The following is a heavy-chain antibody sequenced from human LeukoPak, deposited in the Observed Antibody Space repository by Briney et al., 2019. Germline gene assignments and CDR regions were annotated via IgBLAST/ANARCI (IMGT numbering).Heavy chain of an antibody. CDR2: IRNKANSFAT. J-gene: IGHJ4*02. CDR1: GFTFSGTG. V-gene: IGHV3-73*01. CDR3: ARGTPTRGIYYFDY. D-gene: IGHD2/OR15-2a*01. Sequence: GGSLRLSCAASGFTFSGTGMHWVRQSSGKGLEWIGRIRNKANSFATTYAASMEGRFTISRDDSKNTAYLQMSSLKTEDTAVYYCARGTPTRGIYYFDYWGQGTLVTVSS.